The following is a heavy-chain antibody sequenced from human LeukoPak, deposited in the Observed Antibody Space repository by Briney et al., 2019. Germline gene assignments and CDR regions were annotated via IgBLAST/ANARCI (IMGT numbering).Heavy chain of an antibody. CDR2: IFYSGST. V-gene: IGHV4-59*08. Sequence: SETLSLTCTVSGGSISSYYWSWIRQPPGKGLEWIGYIFYSGSTNYNPSLKSRVTISVDTSKNQFSLKLSSVTAADTAIYYCARHRAYSYVYGAFDIWGQGTMVTVSS. J-gene: IGHJ3*02. CDR3: ARHRAYSYVYGAFDI. CDR1: GGSISSYY. D-gene: IGHD5-18*01.